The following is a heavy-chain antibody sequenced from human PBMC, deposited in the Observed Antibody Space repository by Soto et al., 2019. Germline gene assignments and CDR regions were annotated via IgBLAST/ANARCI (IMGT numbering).Heavy chain of an antibody. CDR3: ARQKNSSSQWHYYSYGMAV. Sequence: GESLKISCKGSGYSFTSYWIGWVRQMPGKGLEGRGIIYPGDSDTRYSPAFQGQATISADKSISTAYLQWSRRKASGTAMYYGARQKNSSSQWHYYSYGMAVWGQGTTVTVSS. CDR2: IYPGDSDT. CDR1: GYSFTSYW. V-gene: IGHV5-51*01. D-gene: IGHD6-13*01. J-gene: IGHJ6*02.